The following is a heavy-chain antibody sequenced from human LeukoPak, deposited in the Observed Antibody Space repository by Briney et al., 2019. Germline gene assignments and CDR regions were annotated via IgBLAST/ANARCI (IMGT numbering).Heavy chain of an antibody. CDR1: GGSISSGSYY. CDR2: IYTSGST. Sequence: SQTLSLTCTVSGGSISSGSYYWSWIRQPAGKGLEWIGRIYTSGSTNYNPSLKSRVTISVDTSKNQFSLRLSSVTAADTAVYYCVRASYSGNYYFDYWGQGTLVTVSS. J-gene: IGHJ4*02. CDR3: VRASYSGNYYFDY. V-gene: IGHV4-61*02. D-gene: IGHD1-26*01.